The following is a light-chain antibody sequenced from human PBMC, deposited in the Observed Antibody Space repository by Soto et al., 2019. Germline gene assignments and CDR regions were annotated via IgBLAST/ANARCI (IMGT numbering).Light chain of an antibody. CDR3: QQYGSSPGT. V-gene: IGKV3-20*01. CDR2: GTS. Sequence: EIIMTQSPATLSVSPGGRATLSCRASQRVSSNLAWYQQKPGQAPRLLIYGTSTRATGIPDRFRGSGSGTEFALTITRVEPEDVAMYFCQQYGSSPGTFGQGTKVDIK. J-gene: IGKJ1*01. CDR1: QRVSSN.